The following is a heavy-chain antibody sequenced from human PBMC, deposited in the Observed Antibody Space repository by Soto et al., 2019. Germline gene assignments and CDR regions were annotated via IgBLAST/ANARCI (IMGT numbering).Heavy chain of an antibody. Sequence: QVQLQQWGAGLLKPSETLSLTCAVYGGSLSGYYWSWIRQPPGKALEWIGEINYSGNTNYNPSLKSRVTISVDTSKNQLFLNLSSVTVADTAMYYCARHHVRGRTIAGAAEFWGQGTLVTVSS. J-gene: IGHJ4*02. CDR2: INYSGNT. V-gene: IGHV4-34*01. CDR3: ARHHVRGRTIAGAAEF. CDR1: GGSLSGYY. D-gene: IGHD1-26*01.